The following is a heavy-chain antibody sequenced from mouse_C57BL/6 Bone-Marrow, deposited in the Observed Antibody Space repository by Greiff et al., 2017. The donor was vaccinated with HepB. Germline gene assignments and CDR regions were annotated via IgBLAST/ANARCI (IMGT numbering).Heavy chain of an antibody. Sequence: QVQLQQPGAELVKPGASVKMSCKASGYTFTSYWMHWVKQRPGQGLEWIGEIDPSDSYTNYNQKFKGKSTLTVDKSSSTAYMQLSSLTSEDSAVYYCARGYYGSEGGLDYWGQGTTLTVSS. CDR1: GYTFTSYW. J-gene: IGHJ2*01. CDR2: IDPSDSYT. D-gene: IGHD1-1*01. CDR3: ARGYYGSEGGLDY. V-gene: IGHV1-69*01.